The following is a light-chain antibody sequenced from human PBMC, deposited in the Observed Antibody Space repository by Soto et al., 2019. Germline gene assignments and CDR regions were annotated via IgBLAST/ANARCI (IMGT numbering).Light chain of an antibody. Sequence: DIQMTQSPLTLSASVGDRVTITCRASQSINNWLAWYQQKPAKAPKLLLYGASSRDSGVPPRFSGSGYGTEFTLSISSLQPDDFATYYCQQYNRYSGMFGQGTKVEV. CDR1: QSINNW. CDR2: GAS. V-gene: IGKV1-5*01. J-gene: IGKJ1*01. CDR3: QQYNRYSGM.